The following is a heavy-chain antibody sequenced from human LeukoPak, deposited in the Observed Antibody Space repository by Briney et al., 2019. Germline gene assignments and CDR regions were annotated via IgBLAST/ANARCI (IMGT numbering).Heavy chain of an antibody. CDR3: ATRGP. CDR1: GFAVSSDF. CDR2: MHSGDRT. V-gene: IGHV3-53*01. Sequence: PGGSLRLSCAASGFAVSSDFMMWVRHPPGKGPDWVSMMHSGDRTFSEDSVKGRFTISRDNPKNTLYPQMNILTAEGTAVYYCATRGPWGQGTLVTVSS. J-gene: IGHJ5*02.